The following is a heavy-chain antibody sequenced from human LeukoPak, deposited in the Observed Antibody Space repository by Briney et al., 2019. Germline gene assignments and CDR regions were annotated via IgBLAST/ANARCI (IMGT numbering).Heavy chain of an antibody. D-gene: IGHD3-16*01. Sequence: ASVKVSCKASGYTFTSYGISWVRQAPGQGLEWMGWISAYNGNTNYAQKLQGRVTMTTDTSTSTAYMELRSLRSDDTAVYYCARDWGNRLDHYGMDVWGQGTTVTVSS. CDR1: GYTFTSYG. V-gene: IGHV1-18*01. CDR3: ARDWGNRLDHYGMDV. J-gene: IGHJ6*02. CDR2: ISAYNGNT.